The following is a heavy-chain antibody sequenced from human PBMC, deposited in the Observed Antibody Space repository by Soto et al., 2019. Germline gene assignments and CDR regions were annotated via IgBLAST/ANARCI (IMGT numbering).Heavy chain of an antibody. D-gene: IGHD6-19*01. CDR2: IYYSGST. CDR1: GGSISSYY. V-gene: IGHV4-59*08. CDR3: AKQGQGAGTGSYYLAY. Sequence: SETLSLTCTVSGGSISSYYWSWIRQPPGKGLEWIGYIYYSGSTNYNPSLKSRVTISVDTSKNQFSLKLSSVTAADTAVYYCAKQGQGAGTGSYYLAYWGQGTLVPVSS. J-gene: IGHJ4*02.